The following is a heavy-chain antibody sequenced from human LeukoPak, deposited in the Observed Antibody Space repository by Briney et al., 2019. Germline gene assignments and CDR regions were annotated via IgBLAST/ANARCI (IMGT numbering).Heavy chain of an antibody. V-gene: IGHV1-2*02. D-gene: IGHD6-19*01. CDR2: INPNSGGT. J-gene: IGHJ4*02. Sequence: ASVKVPCKASGYTFTGYYMHWVRQAPGQGLEWMGWINPNSGGTKYAQKFQGRVTMTRDTSISTAYMELSRLRSDDTAVYYCARDQAVGPQRPYFDYWGQGTLVTVSS. CDR3: ARDQAVGPQRPYFDY. CDR1: GYTFTGYY.